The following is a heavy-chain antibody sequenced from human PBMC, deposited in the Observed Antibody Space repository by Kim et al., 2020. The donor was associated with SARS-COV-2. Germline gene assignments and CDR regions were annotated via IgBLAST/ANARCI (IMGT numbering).Heavy chain of an antibody. CDR3: ARGRRFGESFFFDY. V-gene: IGHV4-39*07. Sequence: SETLSLTCTVSGGSVSSSSYYWGWIRQPPGKGLEWIGRIYYSGSTYYNPSLKSRVTISVDTSKNQFSLKLSSVTAADTAVYYCARGRRFGESFFFDYWGQGTLVTVSS. D-gene: IGHD3-10*01. CDR2: IYYSGST. J-gene: IGHJ4*02. CDR1: GGSVSSSSYY.